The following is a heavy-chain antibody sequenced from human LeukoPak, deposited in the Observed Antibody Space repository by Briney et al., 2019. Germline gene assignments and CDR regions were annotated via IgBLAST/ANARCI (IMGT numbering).Heavy chain of an antibody. J-gene: IGHJ3*02. CDR2: ISWNSGSI. V-gene: IGHV3-9*01. CDR3: AKDKGWVVTPSGAFDI. CDR1: GSTFDDYA. Sequence: PGRSLRLSCAASGSTFDDYAMHWVRQAPGKGLEWVSGISWNSGSIGYADSVKGRFTISRDNAKNSLYLQMNSLRAEDTALYYCAKDKGWVVTPSGAFDIWGQGTMVTVSS. D-gene: IGHD4-23*01.